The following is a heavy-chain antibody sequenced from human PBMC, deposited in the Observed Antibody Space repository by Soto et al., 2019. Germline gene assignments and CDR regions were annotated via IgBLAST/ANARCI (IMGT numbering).Heavy chain of an antibody. Sequence: QVQLQESGPGLVQPSQTLSLTCTVSGGSISSGDYYWSWIRQPPGKGLEWIGYIYYSGSTYYNPSLKSQNTISVDTFKNPVSLKLNSVTAAVTAVYYGATVVGYYADSSGYSHFDYWGQGTLVTVSS. V-gene: IGHV4-30-4*01. CDR3: ATVVGYYADSSGYSHFDY. CDR1: GGSISSGDYY. J-gene: IGHJ4*02. D-gene: IGHD3-22*01. CDR2: IYYSGST.